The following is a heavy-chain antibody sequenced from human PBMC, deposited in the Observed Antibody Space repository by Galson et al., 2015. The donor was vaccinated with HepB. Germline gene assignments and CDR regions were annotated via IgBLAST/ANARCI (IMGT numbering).Heavy chain of an antibody. Sequence: SLRLSCAASGFTFSSYGMHWVRQAPGRGLEWVAVISYDGSNKYYADSVKGRFTISRDNSKNTLYLQMNSLRAEDTAVYYCAKDMEILWFGTHAFDIWGQGTMVTVSS. D-gene: IGHD3-10*01. J-gene: IGHJ3*02. CDR2: ISYDGSNK. V-gene: IGHV3-30*18. CDR1: GFTFSSYG. CDR3: AKDMEILWFGTHAFDI.